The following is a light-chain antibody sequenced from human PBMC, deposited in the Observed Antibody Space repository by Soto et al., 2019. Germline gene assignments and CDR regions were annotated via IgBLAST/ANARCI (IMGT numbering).Light chain of an antibody. V-gene: IGLV2-23*01. CDR1: SSDVGSYKL. CDR3: CSYAGTVYV. CDR2: EGS. J-gene: IGLJ1*01. Sequence: QSVLTQPASVSGSPGQSITISCTGTSSDVGSYKLVSWYQQHPGKAPKLMIYEGSKRPSGVSNRFSGSKSGNTASLTISGLQAEDEADYYCCSYAGTVYVFGTGTKVTVL.